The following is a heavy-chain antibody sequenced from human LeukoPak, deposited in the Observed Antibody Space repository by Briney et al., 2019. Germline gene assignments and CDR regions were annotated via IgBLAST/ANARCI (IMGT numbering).Heavy chain of an antibody. Sequence: SETLSLTRPVSGGSISRYYWSWIRQPAGKGLEWIGRIYTSGSTNYNPSLKSRVTMSVDTSKNQFSLKLSSVTAADTAVYYCARQLGSGWQTYYYYGMDVWGQGTTVTVSS. J-gene: IGHJ6*02. D-gene: IGHD6-19*01. CDR2: IYTSGST. CDR1: GGSISRYY. V-gene: IGHV4-4*07. CDR3: ARQLGSGWQTYYYYGMDV.